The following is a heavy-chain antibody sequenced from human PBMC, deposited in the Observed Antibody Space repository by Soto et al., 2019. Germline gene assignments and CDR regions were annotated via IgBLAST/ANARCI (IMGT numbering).Heavy chain of an antibody. J-gene: IGHJ3*02. CDR2: IYSGGST. D-gene: IGHD3-10*01. CDR1: GFTVSSNY. CDR3: ASETVIGAFDI. Sequence: GGSLRLSCAASGFTVSSNYMSWVRQAPGKGLEWVSVIYSGGSTYYADSVKGRFTISRDNSKNTLYLQMNSLRAEDTAVYYCASETVIGAFDIWGQGTMVTVSS. V-gene: IGHV3-53*01.